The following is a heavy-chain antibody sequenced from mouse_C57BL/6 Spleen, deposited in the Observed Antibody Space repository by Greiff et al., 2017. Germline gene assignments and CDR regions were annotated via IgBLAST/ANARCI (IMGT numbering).Heavy chain of an antibody. V-gene: IGHV1-18*01. CDR2: INPNNGGT. D-gene: IGHD3-2*02. CDR1: GYTFTDYN. J-gene: IGHJ2*01. Sequence: EVQLQQSGPELVKPGASVKIPCKASGYTFTDYNMDWVKQSHGKSLEWIGDINPNNGGTIYNQKFKGKATLTVDKSSSTAYMELRSLTSEDTAVYYCARQLRLHASFDYWGQGTTLTVSS. CDR3: ARQLRLHASFDY.